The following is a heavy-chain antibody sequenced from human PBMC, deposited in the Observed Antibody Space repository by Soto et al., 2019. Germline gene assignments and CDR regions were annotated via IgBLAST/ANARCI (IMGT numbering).Heavy chain of an antibody. D-gene: IGHD4-4*01. CDR1: GGTFSSYA. J-gene: IGHJ4*02. CDR2: IIPIFGTA. Sequence: SVKVSCKASGGTFSSYAISWVRQAPGQGLEWMGGIIPIFGTANYAQKFQGRVTITADKSTSTAYMELSSLRSEDTAVYYCARDYDYRNGNGYWGQGTLVTVSS. CDR3: ARDYDYRNGNGY. V-gene: IGHV1-69*06.